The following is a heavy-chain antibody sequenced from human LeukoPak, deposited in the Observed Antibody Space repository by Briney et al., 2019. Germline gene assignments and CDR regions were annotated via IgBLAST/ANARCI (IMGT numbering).Heavy chain of an antibody. V-gene: IGHV3-30-3*01. CDR3: ARYGSGSNYRDPFDS. CDR1: GFTFSSYA. CDR2: ISYDGSNK. J-gene: IGHJ4*02. D-gene: IGHD3-10*01. Sequence: GGSLRLSCGASGFTFSSYAMHWVRQAPGKGLEGVAVISYDGSNKYYADSVKGRFTISRDNSKNTLYLQMNSLRAEDTAVYYCARYGSGSNYRDPFDSWGQGTLVTVSS.